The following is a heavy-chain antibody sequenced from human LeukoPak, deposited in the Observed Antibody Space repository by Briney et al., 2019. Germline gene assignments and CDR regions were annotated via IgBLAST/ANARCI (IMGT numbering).Heavy chain of an antibody. CDR2: MLKSGST. CDR1: GFSLSGYA. D-gene: IGHD4-17*01. J-gene: IGHJ5*02. V-gene: IGHV3-23*01. Sequence: QPGGSLRLSCVASGFSLSGYAMSWVRQAPGKGPEWVSGMLKSGSTFYSDSVKGRFTISRDSSTNTLYLQMNCLRSEDTAIYSCAKDLTFGDGRWEFVPWGQGTLVTVSS. CDR3: AKDLTFGDGRWEFVP.